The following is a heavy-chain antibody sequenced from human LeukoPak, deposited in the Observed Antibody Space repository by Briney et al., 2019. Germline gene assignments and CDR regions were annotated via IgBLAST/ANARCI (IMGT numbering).Heavy chain of an antibody. CDR2: HYSGSTT. Sequence: WGSLRLSCAASGFAVTANYMNWVRQAPGKGLEWVSVHYSGSTTYYADSVRGRFTISRDNSKNTLYLQMNSLRVEDTAVYYCARLPAYYYGMDVWGQGTTVTVSS. CDR1: GFAVTANY. J-gene: IGHJ6*02. V-gene: IGHV3-66*04. CDR3: ARLPAYYYGMDV.